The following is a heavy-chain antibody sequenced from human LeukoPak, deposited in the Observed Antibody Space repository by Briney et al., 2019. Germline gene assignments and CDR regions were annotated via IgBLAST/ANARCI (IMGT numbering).Heavy chain of an antibody. V-gene: IGHV1-69*05. D-gene: IGHD5-12*01. J-gene: IGHJ6*03. CDR3: ARALRGYSGFHYYYYMDV. CDR2: IIPIFGTA. CDR1: VGTFSSYA. Sequence: ASVKVPCKASVGTFSSYAISWVRQAPGQGLEWMGGIIPIFGTAIYAQKFQGRVTITTDESTSTAYMELSSLRSEDTAVYYCARALRGYSGFHYYYYMDVWGKGTTVTVSS.